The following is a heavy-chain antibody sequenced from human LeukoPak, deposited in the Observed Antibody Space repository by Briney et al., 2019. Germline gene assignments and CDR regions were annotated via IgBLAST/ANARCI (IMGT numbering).Heavy chain of an antibody. CDR1: GGSISSGGYY. CDR2: IYHSGST. V-gene: IGHV4-30-2*01. J-gene: IGHJ4*02. CDR3: ARDDYGDGAVY. Sequence: PSETLSLTCTVSGGSISSGGYYWSWIRQPPGKGLEWIGYIYHSGSTYYNPSLKSRVTISVDRSKNQFSLKLSSVTAADTAVYYCARDDYGDGAVYWGQGTLVTVSS. D-gene: IGHD4-17*01.